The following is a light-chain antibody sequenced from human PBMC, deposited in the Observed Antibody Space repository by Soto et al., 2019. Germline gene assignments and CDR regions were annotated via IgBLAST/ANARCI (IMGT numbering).Light chain of an antibody. CDR3: CSYAGSSPL. CDR1: SRDVGSYNL. CDR2: EGS. J-gene: IGLJ2*01. Sequence: QSALTQPASVSGFLGQSSTISATGTSRDVGSYNLVSWYQQHPGKAPKLMIYEGSKRPSGVSNRFSGSKSGNTASLTISGLQAEDEADYYCCSYAGSSPLFGGGTKVTVL. V-gene: IGLV2-23*01.